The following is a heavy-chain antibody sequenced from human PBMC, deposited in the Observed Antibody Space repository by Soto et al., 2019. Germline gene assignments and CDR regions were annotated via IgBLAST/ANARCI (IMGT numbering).Heavy chain of an antibody. J-gene: IGHJ4*02. CDR1: GFTFSSYA. D-gene: IGHD6-13*01. Sequence: GGSLRLSCAASGFTFSSYAMHWVRQAPGKGLEWVAVISYDGSNKYYAYSVKGRFTISRDNSKNTLYLQMNSLRAEDTAVYYCARDPYSSRRFDYWGQGTLVTVSS. CDR3: ARDPYSSRRFDY. V-gene: IGHV3-30-3*01. CDR2: ISYDGSNK.